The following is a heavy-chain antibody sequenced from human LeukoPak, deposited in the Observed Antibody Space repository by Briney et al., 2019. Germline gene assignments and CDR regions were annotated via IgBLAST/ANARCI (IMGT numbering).Heavy chain of an antibody. CDR1: GGSISSGDYY. J-gene: IGHJ4*02. D-gene: IGHD6-13*01. Sequence: SETLSLTCTVSGGSISSGDYYWSWIRQPPGKGLEWIGYIYYSGSTYYNPSLKSRVTISVDTSKNQFSLKLSSVTAADTAVYYCARHLADEIAAAGDYWGQGTLVTVSS. CDR2: IYYSGST. V-gene: IGHV4-30-4*01. CDR3: ARHLADEIAAAGDY.